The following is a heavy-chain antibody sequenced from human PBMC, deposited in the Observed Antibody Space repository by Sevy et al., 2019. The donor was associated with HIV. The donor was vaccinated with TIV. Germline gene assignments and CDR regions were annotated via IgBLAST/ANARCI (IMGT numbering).Heavy chain of an antibody. J-gene: IGHJ4*02. V-gene: IGHV3-11*01. CDR1: GFTFSDYY. Sequence: GGSLRLSCAASGFTFSDYYMSWIRQAPGKGLEWVSYISSSRNTILYADSVKGRFTISRDNAKNSLYLQMNSLRVEDTAMYYCARDLHTGVTGLTSGYWGQGTLVTVSS. CDR2: ISSSRNTI. D-gene: IGHD1-20*01. CDR3: ARDLHTGVTGLTSGY.